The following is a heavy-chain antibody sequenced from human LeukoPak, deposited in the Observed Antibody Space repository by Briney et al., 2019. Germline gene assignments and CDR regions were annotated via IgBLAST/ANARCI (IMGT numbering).Heavy chain of an antibody. J-gene: IGHJ4*02. Sequence: PGGSLRLSCAASGFTFRDYTMNWVRQAPGKGLEWVANIKQDGGEKNYVDSVKGRFTISRDNAKNSLYLQMNSLRAEDTAVYYCARDSPFGYCWGQGTLVTVSS. CDR1: GFTFRDYT. V-gene: IGHV3-7*01. CDR3: ARDSPFGYC. CDR2: IKQDGGEK. D-gene: IGHD3-10*01.